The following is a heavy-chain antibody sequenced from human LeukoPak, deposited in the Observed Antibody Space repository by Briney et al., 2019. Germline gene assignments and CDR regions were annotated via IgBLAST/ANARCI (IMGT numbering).Heavy chain of an antibody. J-gene: IGHJ4*02. CDR1: GFTFSRYW. CDR2: INPDGNNK. Sequence: PGGSLRLSCVASGFTFSRYWMRWVRQAPGKGLEWVANINPDGNNKLYVDSVKGRFSISRDNAKNSLYLQMNGLRVEDTAIYYCAREHWSTPDCWGQGTLVTVSS. CDR3: AREHWSTPDC. D-gene: IGHD2-8*02. V-gene: IGHV3-7*01.